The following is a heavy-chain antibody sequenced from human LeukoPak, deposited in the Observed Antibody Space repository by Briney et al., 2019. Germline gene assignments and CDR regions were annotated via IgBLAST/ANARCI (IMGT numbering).Heavy chain of an antibody. CDR2: INPDNGGA. Sequence: EASVNVSCTASGYTFIGRFIHWVRQAPGQGLEWVGRINPDNGGATFAQKFQGRVTMTRDTSISTVSMELNRLTSDDTAIYYCARGEDYSHDYWGQGTLVTVSS. CDR1: GYTFIGRF. CDR3: ARGEDYSHDY. J-gene: IGHJ4*02. D-gene: IGHD4-11*01. V-gene: IGHV1-2*06.